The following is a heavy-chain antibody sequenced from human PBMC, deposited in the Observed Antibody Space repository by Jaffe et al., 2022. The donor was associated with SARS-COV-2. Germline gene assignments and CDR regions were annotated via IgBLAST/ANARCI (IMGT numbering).Heavy chain of an antibody. CDR2: IDWDDDK. V-gene: IGHV2-70*01. Sequence: QVTLRESGPALVKPTQTLTLTCTFSGFSLSTSGMCVSWIRQPPGKALEWLALIDWDDDKYYSTSLKTRLTISKDTSKNQVVLTMTNMDPVDTATYYCARQIGYYYDSSGYGWFDPWGQGTLVTVSS. CDR3: ARQIGYYYDSSGYGWFDP. CDR1: GFSLSTSGMC. D-gene: IGHD3-22*01. J-gene: IGHJ5*02.